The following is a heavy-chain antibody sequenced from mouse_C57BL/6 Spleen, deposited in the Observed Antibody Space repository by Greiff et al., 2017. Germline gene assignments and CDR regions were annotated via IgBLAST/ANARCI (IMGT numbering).Heavy chain of an antibody. CDR2: IDPSDSYT. J-gene: IGHJ4*01. CDR3: ARSGSSHYYAMDY. Sequence: QVQLQQSGAELVKPGASVKLSCKASGYTFTSYWMQWVKQRPGQGLEWIGEIDPSDSYTNYNQKFKGKATLTVDTSSSTAYMQLSSLTSEDSAVYYCARSGSSHYYAMDYWGQGTSVTVSS. CDR1: GYTFTSYW. V-gene: IGHV1-50*01. D-gene: IGHD1-1*01.